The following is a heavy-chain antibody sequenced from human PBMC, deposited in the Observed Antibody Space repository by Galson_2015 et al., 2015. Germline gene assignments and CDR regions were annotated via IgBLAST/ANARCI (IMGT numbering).Heavy chain of an antibody. Sequence: SVKVSCKASGYTFTSYDINWVRQATGQGLEWMGWMNPNSGNTGYAQKFQGRVTMTRNTSISTAYMELSSLRSEDTAVYYCARGPDYGGNSGVNFDYWGQGTLVTVSS. CDR2: MNPNSGNT. V-gene: IGHV1-8*01. J-gene: IGHJ4*02. D-gene: IGHD4-23*01. CDR1: GYTFTSYD. CDR3: ARGPDYGGNSGVNFDY.